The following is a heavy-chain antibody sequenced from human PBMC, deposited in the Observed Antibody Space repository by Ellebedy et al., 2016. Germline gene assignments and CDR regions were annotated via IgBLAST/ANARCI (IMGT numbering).Heavy chain of an antibody. CDR3: AKPSQSSGWYLDY. CDR2: ISPYTGNT. V-gene: IGHV1-18*01. CDR1: GYTFTSTG. Sequence: ASVKVSCXASGYTFTSTGITWVRQAPGQGLEWMGWISPYTGNTKYAQSFQGRVTMTTDTSTSTAYMDLRSLTSDDTAVYYCAKPSQSSGWYLDYWGQGTLVTVSS. J-gene: IGHJ4*02. D-gene: IGHD6-19*01.